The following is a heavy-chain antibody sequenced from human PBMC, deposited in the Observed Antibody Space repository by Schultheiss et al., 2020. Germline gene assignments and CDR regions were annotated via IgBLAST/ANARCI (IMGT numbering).Heavy chain of an antibody. CDR3: ARSFYDILTGLQEIDY. Sequence: SETLSLTCTVSGGSISSYYWSWIRQHPGKGLEWIGYIYYSGSTYYNPSLKSRVTISVDTSRSQFSLKLSSVTAADTAVYYCARSFYDILTGLQEIDYWGQGTLVTVSS. CDR1: GGSISSYY. J-gene: IGHJ4*02. D-gene: IGHD3-9*01. CDR2: IYYSGST. V-gene: IGHV4-59*06.